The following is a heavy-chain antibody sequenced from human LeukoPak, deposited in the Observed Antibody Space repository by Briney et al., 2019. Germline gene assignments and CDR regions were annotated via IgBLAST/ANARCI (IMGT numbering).Heavy chain of an antibody. CDR1: GYTFTSHD. J-gene: IGHJ5*01. CDR2: MNPNSGHT. V-gene: IGHV1-8*01. CDR3: ARDLTGLDS. Sequence: ASVKVSCKTYGYTFTSHDINWVRQATEQGLEWMGWMNPNSGHTGYAQKFQGRVTMTRNTSISTAYMELTSLRSDDTAVYFCARDLTGLDSWGQGTLVTVSS.